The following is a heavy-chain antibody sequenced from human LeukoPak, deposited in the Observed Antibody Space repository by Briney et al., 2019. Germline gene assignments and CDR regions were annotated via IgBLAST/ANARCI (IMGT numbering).Heavy chain of an antibody. J-gene: IGHJ6*02. CDR3: ARGQPPSYYDMDV. V-gene: IGHV3-48*01. D-gene: IGHD6-13*01. Sequence: TGGSLRLSCAASGFTFSSYNMNWVRQAPGKGLEWVSFITSSSSTVYYADSVKGRFTISRDNAKNSLYLQMNSLRAEDTAVYYCARGQPPSYYDMDVWGQGTTVTVSS. CDR1: GFTFSSYN. CDR2: ITSSSSTV.